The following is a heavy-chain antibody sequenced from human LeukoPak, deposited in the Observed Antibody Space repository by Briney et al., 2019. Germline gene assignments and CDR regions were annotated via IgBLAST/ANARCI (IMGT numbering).Heavy chain of an antibody. CDR3: AKDGPSHYYDSSGYWEYFDY. V-gene: IGHV3-30*18. D-gene: IGHD3-22*01. Sequence: PGGSLRLSCAASGFTFDDYAMHWVRQAPGKGLEWVAVISYDGSNKYYADSVKGRFTISRDNSKNTLYLQMNSLRAEDTAVYYCAKDGPSHYYDSSGYWEYFDYWGQGTLVTVSS. J-gene: IGHJ4*02. CDR2: ISYDGSNK. CDR1: GFTFDDYA.